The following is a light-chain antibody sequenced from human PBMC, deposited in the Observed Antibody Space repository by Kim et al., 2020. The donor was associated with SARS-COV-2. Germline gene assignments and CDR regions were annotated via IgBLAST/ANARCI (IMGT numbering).Light chain of an antibody. Sequence: ASVGDRVTITCRASQRVSTWFAWYQQKPGKAPKLLIYDASSLESGVPSRFSGRGSGTEFTLTISSLQPDDFATYYCQQYNSYAPDTFGQGTKLEI. V-gene: IGKV1-5*01. CDR3: QQYNSYAPDT. CDR1: QRVSTW. J-gene: IGKJ2*01. CDR2: DAS.